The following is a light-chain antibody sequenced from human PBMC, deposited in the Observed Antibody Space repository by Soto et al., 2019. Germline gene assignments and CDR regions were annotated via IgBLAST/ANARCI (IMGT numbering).Light chain of an antibody. V-gene: IGKV3-15*01. CDR2: AAS. J-gene: IGKJ4*01. CDR3: QQYRNWPPLT. CDR1: QSIGSA. Sequence: EIVMTQSPATLSVSPGETATLSCRASQSIGSALAWYKHRPGQAPRLLIVAASIRATGVPGRFSGGGSGTDFTLTISSLQSEDFAVYYCQQYRNWPPLTFGGGTTVEIK.